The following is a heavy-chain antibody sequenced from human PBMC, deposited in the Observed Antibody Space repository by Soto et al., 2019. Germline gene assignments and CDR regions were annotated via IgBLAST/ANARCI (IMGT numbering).Heavy chain of an antibody. J-gene: IGHJ5*02. CDR3: ARERGSGSYYTPWFDP. D-gene: IGHD3-10*01. CDR2: MNPNSGNT. CDR1: GYTFTSYD. V-gene: IGHV1-8*01. Sequence: ASVKVSCKASGYTFTSYDINWVRQATGQGLEWMGWMNPNSGNTGYAQKFQGRVTMTSNTSISTAYMELSSLRSEDTAVYYCARERGSGSYYTPWFDPWGQGTLVTAPQ.